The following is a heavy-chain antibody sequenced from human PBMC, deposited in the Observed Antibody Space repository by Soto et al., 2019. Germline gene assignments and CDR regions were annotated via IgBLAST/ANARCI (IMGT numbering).Heavy chain of an antibody. CDR1: GGSINNYY. J-gene: IGHJ5*02. D-gene: IGHD4-4*01. V-gene: IGHV4-59*08. CDR2: IYYSGST. Sequence: SETLSLTCTVSGGSINNYYWGWIRQPPGKGLEWIGYIYYSGSTNYNPSLKSRVTISVDASKNQFSLKLSSVTAADTAIYYCARHHKTTGWFDPWGQGTLVTVSS. CDR3: ARHHKTTGWFDP.